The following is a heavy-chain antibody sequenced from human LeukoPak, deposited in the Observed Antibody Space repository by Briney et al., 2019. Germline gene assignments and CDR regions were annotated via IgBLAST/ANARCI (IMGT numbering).Heavy chain of an antibody. CDR2: IKSKTDGGTT. D-gene: IGHD1-26*01. CDR1: GFTFSNAW. J-gene: IGHJ4*01. Sequence: GGSLRLSCAASGFTFSNAWMTWVRQTPGKGLEWVGRIKSKTDGGTTDYAAPVKGRFTISRDDSKNTLYLQMNSLKTEDTAVYYCTASGGSSRFDYWGHGTLVTVSS. V-gene: IGHV3-15*01. CDR3: TASGGSSRFDY.